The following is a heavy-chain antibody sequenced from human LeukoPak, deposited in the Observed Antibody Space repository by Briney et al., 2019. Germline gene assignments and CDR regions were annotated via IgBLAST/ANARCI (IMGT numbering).Heavy chain of an antibody. J-gene: IGHJ6*03. D-gene: IGHD3-10*01. Sequence: GGSLRLSCAASGFIFSSYWMSWVRQAPGKGLEWVANIKQDGSEKYYVDSVKGRFTISRDNVKNSLYLQMNSLRAEDTAVYYCAGGSGSYYYYYYYYMDVRGKGTTVTISS. V-gene: IGHV3-7*01. CDR3: AGGSGSYYYYYYYYMDV. CDR2: IKQDGSEK. CDR1: GFIFSSYW.